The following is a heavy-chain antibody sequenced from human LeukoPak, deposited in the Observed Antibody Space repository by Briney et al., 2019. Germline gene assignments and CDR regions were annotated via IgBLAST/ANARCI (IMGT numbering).Heavy chain of an antibody. Sequence: GESLKISCKGSGYSFIRYWIGWVRQMPGKGLEWMGIVYPGDSDIRYSPSFQGQVTISADKSISTAHLQWSSLKASDTAMYYCARQRGASGSGSNIDYWGQGTLVTVSS. J-gene: IGHJ4*02. CDR3: ARQRGASGSGSNIDY. V-gene: IGHV5-51*01. D-gene: IGHD3-10*01. CDR2: VYPGDSDI. CDR1: GYSFIRYW.